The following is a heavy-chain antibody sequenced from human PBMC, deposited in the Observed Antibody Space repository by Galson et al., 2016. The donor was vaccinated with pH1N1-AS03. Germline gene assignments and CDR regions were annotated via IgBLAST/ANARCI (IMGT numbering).Heavy chain of an antibody. V-gene: IGHV1-2*04. CDR3: ARVPRGPCSSATCATTYYFGMDG. D-gene: IGHD1-26*01. CDR2: INPNNGVT. J-gene: IGHJ6*02. CDR1: GYIFTGFY. Sequence: SVKVSCKASGYIFTGFYVHWVRQAPGQGLEWMGWINPNNGVTNYAQKFQAWVTMTGDTSISTAYMELYGLKSDDTAVYYCARVPRGPCSSATCATTYYFGMDGWGQGTTVIVSS.